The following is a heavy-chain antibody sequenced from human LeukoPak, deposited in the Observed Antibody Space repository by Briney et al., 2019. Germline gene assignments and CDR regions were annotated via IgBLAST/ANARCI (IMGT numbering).Heavy chain of an antibody. CDR3: AKDYDSSGWAAFDI. D-gene: IGHD3-22*01. CDR1: GFTFNSFG. Sequence: GRSLRLSCAASGFTFNSFGMHWVRQAPGKGLEWVAVISYDGSNKYFADSVKGRFTISRDNSKNTLYLQVNSLRAEDTAVYYCAKDYDSSGWAAFDIWGQGTMVTVSS. V-gene: IGHV3-30*18. J-gene: IGHJ3*02. CDR2: ISYDGSNK.